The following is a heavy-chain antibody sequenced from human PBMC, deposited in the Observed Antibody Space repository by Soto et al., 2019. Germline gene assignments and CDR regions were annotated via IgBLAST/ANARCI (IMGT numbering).Heavy chain of an antibody. CDR1: GASISSGDYY. Sequence: QVQLQESGPGLVKPSQTLSLTCTVSGASISSGDYYWTWIRQPPRKGLEWIGSSYYSGSTYYNPSLKRRVTISVDTSNNQFALKLSSVTAADTAVYYCASASYDSSTYYLDYWGQGTLVTVSS. D-gene: IGHD3-22*01. CDR2: SYYSGST. V-gene: IGHV4-30-4*01. J-gene: IGHJ4*02. CDR3: ASASYDSSTYYLDY.